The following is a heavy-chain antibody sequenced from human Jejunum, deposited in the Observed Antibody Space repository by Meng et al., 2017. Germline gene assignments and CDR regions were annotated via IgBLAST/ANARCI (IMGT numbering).Heavy chain of an antibody. CDR3: AHSSSSSSFGFDY. CDR2: IYYSGGT. Sequence: GQLQESGPGLVRPSETLSPTCTVSGGSVSSAAYYWNWIRQPPGKGLEWIGYIYYSGGTTYSPSLNSRVTISIGTAKNQVSLKVSSVTAADTAVYYCAHSSSSSSFGFDYWGQGTLVTVSS. CDR1: GGSVSSAAYY. V-gene: IGHV4-61*08. J-gene: IGHJ4*02. D-gene: IGHD6-6*01.